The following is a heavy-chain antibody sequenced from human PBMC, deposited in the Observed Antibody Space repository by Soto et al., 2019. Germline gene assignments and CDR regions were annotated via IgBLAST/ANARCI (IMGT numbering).Heavy chain of an antibody. V-gene: IGHV4-39*01. D-gene: IGHD2-8*01. CDR1: GGSVSNSNYY. CDR2: VYYRGRS. J-gene: IGHJ4*02. CDR3: VSQRTSVLTQAYFDY. Sequence: LSLTCTVSGGSVSNSNYYWGWIRQSPGKGLEWIGSVYYRGRSYSKSSVKSRVTISVDTSKNQFSLNLNSVTASDTAVYYCVSQRTSVLTQAYFDYWGPGALVTVSS.